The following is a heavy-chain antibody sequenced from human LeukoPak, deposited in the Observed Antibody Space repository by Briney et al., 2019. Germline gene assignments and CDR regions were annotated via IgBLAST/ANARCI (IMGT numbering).Heavy chain of an antibody. CDR2: INPNSDGT. D-gene: IGHD7-27*01. J-gene: IGHJ4*02. CDR1: GYSFTGYY. CDR3: ARDAGDPNFDY. V-gene: IGHV1-2*02. Sequence: ASVKLSCKASGYSFTGYYMHWVRQAPEQGLEWMGWINPNSDGTKYAQKFQDRATMTRDTSISTAYMELSSLRSDDTAVYYCARDAGDPNFDYWGQGTLVTVSS.